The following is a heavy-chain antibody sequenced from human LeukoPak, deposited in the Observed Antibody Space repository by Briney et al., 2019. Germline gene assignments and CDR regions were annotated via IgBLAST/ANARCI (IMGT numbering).Heavy chain of an antibody. Sequence: ETGGSLRLSCATSGFTFSNHAMHWVRQATGKGLEWVSAIGTAGDTFYPGSVKGRFTISRENAKNSLSLQMNSLRAEDTAVYYCARSVGSSSAYWGQGTLVTVSS. CDR3: ARSVGSSSAY. V-gene: IGHV3-13*01. CDR2: IGTAGDT. D-gene: IGHD6-6*01. CDR1: GFTFSNHA. J-gene: IGHJ4*02.